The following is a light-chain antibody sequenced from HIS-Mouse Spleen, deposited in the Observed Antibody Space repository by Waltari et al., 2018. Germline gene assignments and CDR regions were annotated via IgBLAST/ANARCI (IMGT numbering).Light chain of an antibody. J-gene: IGLJ1*01. CDR3: SSYTSSSTF. Sequence: QSALTQPASVSGSPGQSITIPCTGTSRDVGGYNYVSWYQQPPGKAPKLMIYEVSTRPSGVSNRFSGSKSGNTASLTISGLQAEDEADYYCSSYTSSSTFFGTGTKVTVL. V-gene: IGLV2-14*01. CDR2: EVS. CDR1: SRDVGGYNY.